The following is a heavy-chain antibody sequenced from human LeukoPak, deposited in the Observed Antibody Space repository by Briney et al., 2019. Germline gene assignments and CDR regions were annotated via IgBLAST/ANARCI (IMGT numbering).Heavy chain of an antibody. V-gene: IGHV4-59*01. Sequence: SETLSLTCTVSGGSISSYYWSWIRQPPGKGLEWIGYIYYSGSTNYNPSLKSRVTISVDTSKNQFSLKLSSVTAADTAVYYCARGVQVGATPYFDYRGQGTLVTVSS. CDR3: ARGVQVGATPYFDY. J-gene: IGHJ4*02. CDR1: GGSISSYY. CDR2: IYYSGST. D-gene: IGHD1-26*01.